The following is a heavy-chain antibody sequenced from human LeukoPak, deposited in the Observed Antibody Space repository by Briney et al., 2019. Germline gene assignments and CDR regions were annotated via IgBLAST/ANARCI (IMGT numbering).Heavy chain of an antibody. CDR2: ISAYNGNT. Sequence: ASVKVSCKASGYTFTSYGISWVRQAPGQGLEWMGLISAYNGNTNYAQKLQGRVTMTTDTSTSTAYMELRSLRSDDTAVYYCARPTHYYDSSGYGFDYWGQGTLVTVSS. J-gene: IGHJ4*02. D-gene: IGHD3-22*01. V-gene: IGHV1-18*01. CDR1: GYTFTSYG. CDR3: ARPTHYYDSSGYGFDY.